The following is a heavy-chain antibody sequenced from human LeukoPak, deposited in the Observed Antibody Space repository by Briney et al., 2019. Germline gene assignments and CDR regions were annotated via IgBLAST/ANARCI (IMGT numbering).Heavy chain of an antibody. CDR1: GGTFSSYA. CDR2: IIPIFGTA. J-gene: IGHJ4*02. D-gene: IGHD3-22*01. Sequence: ASVKVSCKASGGTFSSYAISWVRQAPGQGLEWMGGIIPIFGTANYAQKFQGRVTITADETTSTAYMELSSLRSEDTAVYYCASAASYYYDSSGYYLDYWGQGTLVTVSS. V-gene: IGHV1-69*13. CDR3: ASAASYYYDSSGYYLDY.